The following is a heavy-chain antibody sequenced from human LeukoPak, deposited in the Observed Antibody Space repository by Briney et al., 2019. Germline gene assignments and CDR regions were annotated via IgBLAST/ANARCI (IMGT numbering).Heavy chain of an antibody. D-gene: IGHD3-10*01. CDR3: ARNYGSGSYQYYFDY. V-gene: IGHV3-30-3*01. Sequence: TGGSLRLSCAASGFTFSSYAMHWVRQAPGKGLEWVALISYDGSNKYYADSVKGRFTISRDNSKNTLYLRMNSLRAEDTAVYYCARNYGSGSYQYYFDYWDQGTLVTVSS. J-gene: IGHJ4*02. CDR1: GFTFSSYA. CDR2: ISYDGSNK.